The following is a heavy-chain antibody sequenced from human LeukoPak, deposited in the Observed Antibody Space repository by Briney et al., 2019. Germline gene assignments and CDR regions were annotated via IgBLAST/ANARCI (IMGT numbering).Heavy chain of an antibody. V-gene: IGHV3-48*04. CDR1: GFTFSSYS. J-gene: IGHJ4*02. CDR3: ARDIVYGSGSYYTHLGIDY. Sequence: GGSLRLSCAASGFTFSSYSMNWVRQAPGKGLEWVSYISSSSSTIYYADSVKGRFTISRDNAKNSLYLQMNSLRAEDTAVYYCARDIVYGSGSYYTHLGIDYWGQGTLVTVSS. D-gene: IGHD3-10*01. CDR2: ISSSSSTI.